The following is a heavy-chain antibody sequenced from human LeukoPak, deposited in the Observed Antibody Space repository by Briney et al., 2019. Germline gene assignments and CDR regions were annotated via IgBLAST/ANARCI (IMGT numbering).Heavy chain of an antibody. CDR1: GGSISSYY. CDR2: IYYSGST. V-gene: IGHV4-59*01. J-gene: IGHJ5*02. Sequence: PSETLSLTCTVSGGSISSYYWSWIRQPPGKGLEWIGYIYYSGSTNYNPSLKSRVTISVDTSKNQFSLKLSSVTAADTAVHYCARDRYGSGSYYRSAGWFDPWGQGTLVTVSS. D-gene: IGHD3-10*01. CDR3: ARDRYGSGSYYRSAGWFDP.